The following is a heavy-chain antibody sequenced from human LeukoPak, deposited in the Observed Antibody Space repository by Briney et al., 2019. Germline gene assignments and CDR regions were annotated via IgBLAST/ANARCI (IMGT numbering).Heavy chain of an antibody. CDR2: ISVSGGST. Sequence: PGGSLRLSCAASEFSFSSSAMSWVRQAPGKELEWVSSISVSGGSTFYADSVKGRFTISRDNSKSTLYLQMNSLRADDTAVYYCANCGGDCHPHNWGQGTLVTVSS. CDR3: ANCGGDCHPHN. V-gene: IGHV3-23*01. D-gene: IGHD2-21*02. J-gene: IGHJ4*02. CDR1: EFSFSSSA.